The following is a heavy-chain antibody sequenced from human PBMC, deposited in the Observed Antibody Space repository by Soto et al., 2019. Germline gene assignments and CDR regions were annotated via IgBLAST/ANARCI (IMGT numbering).Heavy chain of an antibody. CDR2: ISWNSGSI. V-gene: IGHV3-9*01. D-gene: IGHD3-16*02. CDR3: AKEGFRSVWGSYRSLYYFDY. J-gene: IGHJ4*02. Sequence: PGGSLRLSCAASGFTFDDYAMHWVRQAPGKGLEWVSGISWNSGSIGYADSVKGRFTISRDNAKNSLYLQMNSLRAEDTALYYCAKEGFRSVWGSYRSLYYFDYWGQGTLVTVSS. CDR1: GFTFDDYA.